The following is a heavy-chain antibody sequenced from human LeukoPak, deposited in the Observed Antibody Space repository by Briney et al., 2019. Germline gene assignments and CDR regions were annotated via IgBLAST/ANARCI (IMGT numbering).Heavy chain of an antibody. J-gene: IGHJ4*02. V-gene: IGHV4-34*01. CDR1: GGSFNGYY. Sequence: ASETLSLTCAVYGGSFNGYYWSWIRQPPGKGLEWIGEINPSGSTNYNPSLKSRVTISLDTSKSQFSLKLSSVTAADTAVYYCARGYSSGSYYHHWGPGTLVTVSS. D-gene: IGHD3-10*01. CDR3: ARGYSSGSYYHH. CDR2: INPSGST.